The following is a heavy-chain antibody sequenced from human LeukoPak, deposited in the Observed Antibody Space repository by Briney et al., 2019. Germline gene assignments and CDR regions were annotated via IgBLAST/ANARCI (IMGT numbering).Heavy chain of an antibody. CDR3: ARKRDGGWFDP. V-gene: IGHV4-38-2*01. J-gene: IGHJ5*02. CDR2: IYHSGNT. Sequence: PSETLSLTCDVSRYSISNDYYWGWIRQPPGKGLEWIGNIYHSGNTHYSPSLKSRVTISVDTSKNQFSLKLRSVTAADTAVFYCARKRDGGWFDPWGQGTLVIVSS. CDR1: RYSISNDYY. D-gene: IGHD5-24*01.